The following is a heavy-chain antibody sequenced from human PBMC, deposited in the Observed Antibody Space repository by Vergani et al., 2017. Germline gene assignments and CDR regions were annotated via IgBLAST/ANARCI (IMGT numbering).Heavy chain of an antibody. CDR2: IYYSGST. Sequence: QVQLQESGPGLVKPSQTLSLTCTVSGGSISSGGYYWSWIRQHPGKGLEWIGYIYYSGSTYYNPSLKSRVTISVDTSKNQFSLKLSSVTAADTAVYYCARQGYYDSSGYYSSGDNWFDPWGQGTLVTVSS. V-gene: IGHV4-31*03. CDR3: ARQGYYDSSGYYSSGDNWFDP. D-gene: IGHD3-22*01. CDR1: GGSISSGGYY. J-gene: IGHJ5*02.